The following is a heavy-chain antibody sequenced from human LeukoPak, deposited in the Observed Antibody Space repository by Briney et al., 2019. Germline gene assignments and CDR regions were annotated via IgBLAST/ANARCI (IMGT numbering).Heavy chain of an antibody. CDR3: ARGPTGTHHYYMDV. CDR2: MNPNSGNT. Sequence: ASVKVSCKASGYTFTSYDINWVRQATGQGLEWMGWMNPNSGNTGYAQKFQGRVTMTRDTSITTAYMELSSLRSGDTAMYYCARGPTGTHHYYMDVWGKGTTVTVSS. D-gene: IGHD1-1*01. V-gene: IGHV1-8*01. J-gene: IGHJ6*03. CDR1: GYTFTSYD.